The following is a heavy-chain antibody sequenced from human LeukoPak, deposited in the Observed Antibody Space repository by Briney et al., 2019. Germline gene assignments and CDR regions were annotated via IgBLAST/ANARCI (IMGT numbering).Heavy chain of an antibody. Sequence: GGSLRLSCAASGFTFDDYTMHWVPQAPGKGLEWVSGISWNSGSIGYADSVKGRFTISRDNAKNSLYLQMNSLRAEDTALYYCAKDSFSTAVGTEGFDYWGQGTLVTVSS. J-gene: IGHJ4*02. CDR1: GFTFDDYT. D-gene: IGHD6-13*01. CDR2: ISWNSGSI. V-gene: IGHV3-9*01. CDR3: AKDSFSTAVGTEGFDY.